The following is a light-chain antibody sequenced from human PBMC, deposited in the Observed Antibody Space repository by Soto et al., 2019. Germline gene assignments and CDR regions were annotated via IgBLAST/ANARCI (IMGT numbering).Light chain of an antibody. CDR3: QQRSSWPIT. CDR2: DAS. V-gene: IGKV3-11*01. J-gene: IGKJ5*01. Sequence: EIVLTQSPATLSLSPCERATLSFRASQSVSSYLAWHQQKPGQAPRLLIYDASNRATGIPARFSGSGSGTDFTLTISSLEPEDFAVYYCQQRSSWPITFGQGTRLEIK. CDR1: QSVSSY.